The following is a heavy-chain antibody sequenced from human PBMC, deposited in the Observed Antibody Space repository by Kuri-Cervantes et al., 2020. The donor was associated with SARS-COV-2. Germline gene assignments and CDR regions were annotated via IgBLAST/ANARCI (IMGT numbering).Heavy chain of an antibody. Sequence: GSLRLSCTVSGGSISSYYWSWIRQPPGKGLEWIGYIYYSGNSNYNPSLKSRVTISVDTSKNQFSLKLSSVTAADTAVYYCARAFCGGDCSYFDYWGQGTLVTVSS. D-gene: IGHD2-21*01. CDR1: GGSISSYY. J-gene: IGHJ4*02. V-gene: IGHV4-59*12. CDR3: ARAFCGGDCSYFDY. CDR2: IYYSGNS.